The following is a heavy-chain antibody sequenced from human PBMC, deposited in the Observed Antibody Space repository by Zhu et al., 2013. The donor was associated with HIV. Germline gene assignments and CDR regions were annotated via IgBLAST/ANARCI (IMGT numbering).Heavy chain of an antibody. J-gene: IGHJ4*02. CDR1: GYTFTGYY. Sequence: VQLLQSGADVKRTGASVKVSCKASGYTFTGYYLHWVRQAPGQGLEWMGWINPNNGDTYYGQKFHDRVTLTRDTSISTSYMELSSLRFEDTALYYCARGRFVYGDILTFWGQGAPVTVSS. CDR3: ARGRFVYGDILTF. D-gene: IGHD4-17*01. V-gene: IGHV1-2*02. CDR2: INPNNGDT.